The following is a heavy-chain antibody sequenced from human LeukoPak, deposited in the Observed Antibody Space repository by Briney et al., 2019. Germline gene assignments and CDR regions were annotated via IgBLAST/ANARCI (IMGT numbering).Heavy chain of an antibody. Sequence: SSETLSPTCTVSGGSISSGGYYWSWIRQPPGKGLEWIGYIYHSGSTYYNPSLKSRVTISVDRSKNQFSLKLSSVTAADTAVYYCAREGTSIAAAGYFDYWGQGTLVTVSS. CDR3: AREGTSIAAAGYFDY. D-gene: IGHD6-13*01. CDR1: GGSISSGGYY. J-gene: IGHJ4*02. V-gene: IGHV4-30-2*01. CDR2: IYHSGST.